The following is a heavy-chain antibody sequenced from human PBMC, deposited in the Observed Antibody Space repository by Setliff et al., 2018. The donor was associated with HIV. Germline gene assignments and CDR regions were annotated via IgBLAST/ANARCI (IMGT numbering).Heavy chain of an antibody. V-gene: IGHV4-59*01. D-gene: IGHD1-26*01. Sequence: PSETLSLTCTDSLDSISSYFWHWIRQPPGKGLEWIGYISYSGSTKYNPSLKSRLTISLEASQNQFSLKLSSVTAADTAVYYCATYWGGEGGRGYWGQGTLVTVSS. J-gene: IGHJ4*02. CDR1: LDSISSYF. CDR3: ATYWGGEGGRGY. CDR2: ISYSGST.